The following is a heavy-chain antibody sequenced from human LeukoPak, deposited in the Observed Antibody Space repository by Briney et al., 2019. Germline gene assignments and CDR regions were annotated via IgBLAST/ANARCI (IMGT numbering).Heavy chain of an antibody. J-gene: IGHJ4*02. V-gene: IGHV3-48*03. D-gene: IGHD2-2*01. CDR2: VSSSATTI. CDR1: GFIFKNHE. Sequence: GGSLRLSCAASGFIFKNHEMNWVRQAPGGGLEWVSSVSSSATTIYYTDSVKGRFTISRDNAKNSLFLQMNSLRVEDTAVYYCVRVYCSTTSCYGVDSWGQGTLVTVSS. CDR3: VRVYCSTTSCYGVDS.